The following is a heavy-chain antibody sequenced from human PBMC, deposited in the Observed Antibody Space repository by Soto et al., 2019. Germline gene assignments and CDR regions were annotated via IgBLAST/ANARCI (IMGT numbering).Heavy chain of an antibody. CDR1: GFTFSSYA. D-gene: IGHD6-19*01. V-gene: IGHV3-30-3*01. CDR3: ARELREQWLVGPLDYYGMDV. J-gene: IGHJ6*02. Sequence: QVQLVESGGGVAQPGRSLRLSCAASGFTFSSYAMHWVRQAPGKGLEWVAVISYDGSNKYYADSVKGRFTISRDNSKNTLYLQMNSLRAEDTAVYYCARELREQWLVGPLDYYGMDVWGQGTTVTVSS. CDR2: ISYDGSNK.